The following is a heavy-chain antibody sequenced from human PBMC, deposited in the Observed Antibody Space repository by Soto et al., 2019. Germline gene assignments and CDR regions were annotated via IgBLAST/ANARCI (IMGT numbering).Heavy chain of an antibody. D-gene: IGHD3-3*01. V-gene: IGHV2-5*02. Sequence: QITLNESGPTLVKPTQPLTLTCTFSGFSLTTSGVGVGWIRQSPGKAPEWLALIYWDDDKRYSLSLKSRLTITKDNSKNQVVLTMANLDPADTATYYCAHRVLRTVFGLVTTTAIYFDFWGQGTPVAVSS. J-gene: IGHJ4*02. CDR1: GFSLTTSGVG. CDR2: IYWDDDK. CDR3: AHRVLRTVFGLVTTTAIYFDF.